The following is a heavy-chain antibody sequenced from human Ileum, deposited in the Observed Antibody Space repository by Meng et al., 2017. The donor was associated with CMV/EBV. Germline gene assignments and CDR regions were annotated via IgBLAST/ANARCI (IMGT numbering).Heavy chain of an antibody. CDR3: ARDNDGKDY. D-gene: IGHD5-24*01. Sequence: GGSLRLSCAASGFTFGSYWMSWVRQAPGKGLAWVANINQDGSVKYYVDSVKGRFTISRDNAKNSLYLQMNSLRVEDTAVYYCARDNDGKDYWGQGTLVTVSS. V-gene: IGHV3-7*01. CDR2: INQDGSVK. CDR1: GFTFGSYW. J-gene: IGHJ4*02.